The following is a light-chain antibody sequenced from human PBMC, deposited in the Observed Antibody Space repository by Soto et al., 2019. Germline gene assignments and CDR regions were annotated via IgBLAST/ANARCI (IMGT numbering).Light chain of an antibody. J-gene: IGKJ2*01. V-gene: IGKV3-11*01. CDR2: DAS. Sequence: ETVLTQSPATLSLSPGERATLSCRASQSVSSYLAWYQQKPGQAPRLLIYDASNRATGIPARFSGSGSGTDFTLTISSLAPEDFAVYYCQQRSNWPYTFGQGTKLEIK. CDR1: QSVSSY. CDR3: QQRSNWPYT.